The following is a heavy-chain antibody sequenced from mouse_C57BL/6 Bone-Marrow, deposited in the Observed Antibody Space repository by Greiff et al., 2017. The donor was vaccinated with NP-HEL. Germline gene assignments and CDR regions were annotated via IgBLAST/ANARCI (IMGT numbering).Heavy chain of an antibody. Sequence: VQLQQPGAELVKPGASVKLSCKASGYTFTSYWMQWVKQRPGQGLEWIGEIDPSDSYTNYNQKFKGKATLTLDTSSSTTYMQLSSLTSEDSAVYSCARHWVLYYFDYWGQGTTLTVSS. CDR1: GYTFTSYW. CDR3: ARHWVLYYFDY. J-gene: IGHJ2*01. V-gene: IGHV1-50*01. CDR2: IDPSDSYT.